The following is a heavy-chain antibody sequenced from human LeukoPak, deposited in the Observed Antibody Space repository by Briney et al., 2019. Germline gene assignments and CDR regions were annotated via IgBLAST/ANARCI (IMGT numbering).Heavy chain of an antibody. CDR3: ARDGTQLWLGTNNYYFDY. Sequence: ASVKVSCKASGYTFTGYYMHWVRQAPGQGLEWMGWINPNSGGTNYAQKFQGWVTMTRDTSISTAYMELSSLRSEDTAVYYCARDGTQLWLGTNNYYFDYWGQGTLVTVSS. V-gene: IGHV1-2*04. J-gene: IGHJ4*02. CDR2: INPNSGGT. CDR1: GYTFTGYY. D-gene: IGHD5-18*01.